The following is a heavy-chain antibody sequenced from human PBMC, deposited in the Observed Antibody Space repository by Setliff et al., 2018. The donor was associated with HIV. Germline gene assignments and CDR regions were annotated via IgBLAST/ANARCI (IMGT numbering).Heavy chain of an antibody. J-gene: IGHJ4*02. Sequence: SETLSLTCAVSGYTISSGYYWGWIRQPPGKGLEWIGSIYHSGSTYYNPSLKSRVTISVDTSKNQFSLKLSSVTAADTAIYYCARRIYGNNPYFDYWSQGTLVTVSS. D-gene: IGHD4-17*01. CDR1: GYTISSGYY. CDR2: IYHSGST. V-gene: IGHV4-38-2*01. CDR3: ARRIYGNNPYFDY.